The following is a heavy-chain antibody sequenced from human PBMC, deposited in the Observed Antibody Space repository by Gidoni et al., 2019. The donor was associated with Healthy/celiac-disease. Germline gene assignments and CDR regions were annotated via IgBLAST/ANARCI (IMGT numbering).Heavy chain of an antibody. CDR2: INHSGST. CDR1: GGSFSGYY. V-gene: IGHV4-34*01. Sequence: QVQLQQWGAGLLKPSETLSLTCAVYGGSFSGYYWSWIRKPPGKGLEWIGEINHSGSTNYNPSLKSRVTISVDTSKNQFSLKLSSVTAADTAVYYCARDNREYYYGSGSYYNGPYYYYYYGMDVWGQGTTVTVSS. CDR3: ARDNREYYYGSGSYYNGPYYYYYYGMDV. J-gene: IGHJ6*02. D-gene: IGHD3-10*01.